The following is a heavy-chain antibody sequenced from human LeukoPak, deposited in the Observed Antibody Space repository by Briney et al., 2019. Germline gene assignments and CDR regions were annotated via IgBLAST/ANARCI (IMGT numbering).Heavy chain of an antibody. CDR1: GFTFSSYS. V-gene: IGHV3-72*01. J-gene: IGHJ3*02. CDR3: TRVLAAAANALDI. Sequence: PGGSLRLSCAASGFTFSSYSMNWVRQVPGKGLEWVGRSRHKPKKYSTEYAASVKGRFTMSRDDSKNSLYLQMNSLKTEDTAVYYCTRVLAAAANALDIWGQGTMVTVSS. D-gene: IGHD6-13*01. CDR2: SRHKPKKYST.